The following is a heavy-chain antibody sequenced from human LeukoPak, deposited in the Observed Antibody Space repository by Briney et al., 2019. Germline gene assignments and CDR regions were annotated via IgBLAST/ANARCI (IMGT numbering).Heavy chain of an antibody. Sequence: GASVKVSCKTSGGTFHSFTFSWVRQAPGQGLEWMGWIIPAIGPPKYSQRFQDRVTITADKSTNTAYMELSSLRSEDTAVYYCARDLGTIFGEVDWGQGTLVTVSS. V-gene: IGHV1-69*08. J-gene: IGHJ4*02. CDR2: IIPAIGPP. CDR3: ARDLGTIFGEVD. CDR1: GGTFHSFT. D-gene: IGHD3-3*01.